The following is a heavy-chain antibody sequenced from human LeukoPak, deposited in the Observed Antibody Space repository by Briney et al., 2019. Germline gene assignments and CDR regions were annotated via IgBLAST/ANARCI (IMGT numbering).Heavy chain of an antibody. CDR3: ARLTTMTTTRGPFDY. CDR2: ITSSGNTI. D-gene: IGHD4-17*01. V-gene: IGHV3-48*03. CDR1: GFTFSSYE. Sequence: GGSLRLSCAASGFTFSSYEMNWVRQAPGKGLEWVSYITSSGNTIYYADSVKGRFTISRDNAKNSLYLQMNSLRAEDTAVYYCARLTTMTTTRGPFDYWGQGTLVTVS. J-gene: IGHJ4*02.